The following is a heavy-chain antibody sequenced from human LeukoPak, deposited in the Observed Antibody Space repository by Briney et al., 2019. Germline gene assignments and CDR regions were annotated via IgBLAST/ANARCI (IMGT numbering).Heavy chain of an antibody. CDR2: FYYSGST. CDR3: AREESSSFDV. CDR1: GGSFSGYY. J-gene: IGHJ6*04. V-gene: IGHV4-59*01. D-gene: IGHD6-13*01. Sequence: SETLSLTCAVYGGSFSGYYWSWIRQPPGKGLEWIGSFYYSGSTNYNPSLKTRVIISVDTSKNQFSLKLSSVTAADTAVYYCAREESSSFDVWGKGTTVTVSS.